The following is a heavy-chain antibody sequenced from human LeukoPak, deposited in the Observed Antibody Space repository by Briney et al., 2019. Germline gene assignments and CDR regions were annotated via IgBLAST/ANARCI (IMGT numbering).Heavy chain of an antibody. V-gene: IGHV3-30-3*01. D-gene: IGHD6-19*01. J-gene: IGHJ6*02. CDR2: ISYDGNKK. CDR1: GFTFSSYA. CDR3: ARDPYSSGWWGYYYYGMDV. Sequence: GGSLRLSCVASGFTFSSYAMHWVRQAPGKGLDWVAVISYDGNKKYYADSVKGRFTISRDNSKTTLYLQMNSLRVEDTAVYYCARDPYSSGWWGYYYYGMDVWGQGTTVTVSS.